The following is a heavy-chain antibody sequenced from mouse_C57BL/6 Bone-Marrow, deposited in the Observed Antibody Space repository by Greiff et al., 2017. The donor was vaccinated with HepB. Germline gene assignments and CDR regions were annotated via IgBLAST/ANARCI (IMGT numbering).Heavy chain of an antibody. Sequence: EVQRVESGAELVRPGASVKLSCTASGFNIKDDYMHWVKQRPEQGLEWIGWIDPENGDTEYASKFQGKATITADTSSNTAYLQLSSLTSEDTAVYYCTTGELPYWGQGTLVTVSA. V-gene: IGHV14-4*01. CDR3: TTGELPY. CDR2: IDPENGDT. CDR1: GFNIKDDY. J-gene: IGHJ3*01.